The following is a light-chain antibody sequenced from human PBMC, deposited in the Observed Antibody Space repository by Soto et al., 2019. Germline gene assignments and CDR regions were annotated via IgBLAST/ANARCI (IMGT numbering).Light chain of an antibody. Sequence: EIVMTQSPATVSVSPGERVTLSCRASQSVSTSLAWYQQKPGQAPRLLIYGASARATGIPARFSGSGSRTEFTLTISSLRSEDFATYYCQQYTNWPPTYTFGQGTKLEIK. J-gene: IGKJ2*01. CDR3: QQYTNWPPTYT. CDR2: GAS. V-gene: IGKV3-15*01. CDR1: QSVSTS.